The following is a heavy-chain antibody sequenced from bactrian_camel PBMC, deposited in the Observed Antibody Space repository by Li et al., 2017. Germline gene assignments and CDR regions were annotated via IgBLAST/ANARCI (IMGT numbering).Heavy chain of an antibody. D-gene: IGHD5*01. CDR2: IDSDGRR. V-gene: IGHV3S55*01. CDR1: GRTRDSYC. Sequence: HVQLVESGGGSVQAGGSLKLSCSASGRTRDSYCMGWFRQVPGKEREGIAGIDSDGRRTYAESVKGRFTISRDNAKNTVYLQMNSVKPEDTAVYYCVRDLGTTGWYFDNWGQGTQVTVS. CDR3: VRDLGTTGWYFDN. J-gene: IGHJ6*01.